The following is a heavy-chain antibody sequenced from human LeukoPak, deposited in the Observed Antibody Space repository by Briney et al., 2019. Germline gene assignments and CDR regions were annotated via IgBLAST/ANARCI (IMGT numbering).Heavy chain of an antibody. J-gene: IGHJ3*02. CDR3: TTDTGFSRRRGPSYSSPDAFDI. V-gene: IGHV3-15*07. CDR1: GFTFSNVW. D-gene: IGHD6-13*01. CDR2: IKSKTDGGTT. Sequence: GGSLRLSCAASGFTFSNVWMNWVRQAPGKGLEWVGRIKSKTDGGTTDYAAPVKGRFTISRDDSKKTLYLQMNSLKTEDTAVYYCTTDTGFSRRRGPSYSSPDAFDIWGQGTMVTVSS.